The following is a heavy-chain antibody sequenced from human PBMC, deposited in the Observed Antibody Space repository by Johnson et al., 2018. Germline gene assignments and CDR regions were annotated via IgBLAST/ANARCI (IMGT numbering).Heavy chain of an antibody. Sequence: QVQLVQSGGGVVQPGRSLRLSCAASGFTFSSYGMHWVRQAPGKGLEWVAIISYDGSNEYYTDSVKGRFTVSRDNSKGTLYLQMNSLGAEDTAVYYCAKDPGSDYNDGVTYYYYMDVWGKGTTITVSS. CDR3: AKDPGSDYNDGVTYYYYMDV. V-gene: IGHV3-30*18. CDR2: ISYDGSNE. J-gene: IGHJ6*03. CDR1: GFTFSSYG. D-gene: IGHD3-3*01.